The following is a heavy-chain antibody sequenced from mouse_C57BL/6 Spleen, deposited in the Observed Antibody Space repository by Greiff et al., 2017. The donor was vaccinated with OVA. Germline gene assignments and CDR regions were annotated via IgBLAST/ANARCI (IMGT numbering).Heavy chain of an antibody. J-gene: IGHJ3*01. CDR3: TRNPFSSAFAY. D-gene: IGHD1-1*01. Sequence: QVQLQQSGAELVRPGASVTLSCKASGYTFTDYEMHWVKQTPVHGLEWIGAIDPETGGTAYNQKFKGKAILTADKSSSTAYMELRSLTSEDSAVYYCTRNPFSSAFAYWGQGTLVTVSA. CDR2: IDPETGGT. CDR1: GYTFTDYE. V-gene: IGHV1-15*01.